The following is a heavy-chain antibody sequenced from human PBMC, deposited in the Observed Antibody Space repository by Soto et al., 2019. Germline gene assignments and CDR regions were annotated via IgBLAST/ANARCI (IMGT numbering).Heavy chain of an antibody. CDR1: GFTFSNYW. Sequence: RRLSCAASGFTFSNYWMTWVRQAPGKGLEWVANIKQDGSEKYYVDSVKGRFTISRDNAKNSLYLQMNSLRVEDTAVYYCARGCSGGSCYSIWFDYWGQGTQVTVSS. CDR3: ARGCSGGSCYSIWFDY. CDR2: IKQDGSEK. V-gene: IGHV3-7*03. J-gene: IGHJ4*02. D-gene: IGHD2-15*01.